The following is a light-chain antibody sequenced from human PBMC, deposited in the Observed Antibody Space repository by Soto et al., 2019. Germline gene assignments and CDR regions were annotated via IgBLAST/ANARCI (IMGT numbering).Light chain of an antibody. CDR1: QSVSSN. CDR3: QQYNNLPRT. J-gene: IGKJ2*01. V-gene: IGKV3-15*01. Sequence: EIVMTQSPATLYVSPGERATVSCRASQSVSSNLAWYQQKPGQAPRLLIYGASTRATGIPDMFSGSGSGTEFTLTIGSLQSEDFAVYYWQQYNNLPRTFGQGTKLEIK. CDR2: GAS.